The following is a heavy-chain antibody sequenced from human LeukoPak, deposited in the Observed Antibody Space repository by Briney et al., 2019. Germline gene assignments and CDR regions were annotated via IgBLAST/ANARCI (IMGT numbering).Heavy chain of an antibody. J-gene: IGHJ4*02. Sequence: PSETLSLTCTVSGGSISSSSYYWGRIRQPPGKGLDWIGSIYYSRSTYYNSSLKRRVTISVDTSKNQFSLKLSSVTAADTAVYDCARAGLDASGSYYSLGYWGQGTLVTVSS. V-gene: IGHV4-39*01. D-gene: IGHD3-10*01. CDR3: ARAGLDASGSYYSLGY. CDR2: IYYSRST. CDR1: GGSISSSSYY.